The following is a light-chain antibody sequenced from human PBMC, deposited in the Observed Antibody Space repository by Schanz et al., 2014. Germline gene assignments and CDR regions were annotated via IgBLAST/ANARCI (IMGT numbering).Light chain of an antibody. CDR2: DAS. CDR3: QQRSNWPLT. Sequence: DIVLTQSPATLSLSPGERATLSCRASQSVRNHLSWYQQKPGQAPRLLIYDASNRATGIPARFSGSGSGTDFTLTISTLEPEDFAVYYCQQRSNWPLTFGGGTKVGIK. V-gene: IGKV3-11*01. CDR1: QSVRNH. J-gene: IGKJ4*01.